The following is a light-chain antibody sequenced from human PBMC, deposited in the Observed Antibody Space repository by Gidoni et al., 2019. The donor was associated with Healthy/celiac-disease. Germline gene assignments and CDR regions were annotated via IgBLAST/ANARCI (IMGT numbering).Light chain of an antibody. J-gene: IGKJ1*01. CDR3: LQDYTYPWT. CDR1: QGIRNE. V-gene: IGKV1-6*01. CDR2: AAS. Sequence: AIQMTQSPSSLSASVGDRVTITCRASQGIRNELGWYQQKPGQAPKLLIYAASSLQSGVPSRVSGSGSGTDFTLTISSLQPEDFATYYCLQDYTYPWTFGQGTKVEIK.